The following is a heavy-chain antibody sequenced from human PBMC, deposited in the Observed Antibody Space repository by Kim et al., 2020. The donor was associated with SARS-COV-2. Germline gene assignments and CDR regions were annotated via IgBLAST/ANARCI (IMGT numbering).Heavy chain of an antibody. Sequence: GGSLRLSCAASGFTFSDYYMSWIRQAPGKGLEWVSYISSSSSYTNYPDSVKGRFTISRDNAKNSLYLQMNSLRAEDTAVYYCARVSGQWLVIYWYFDLWGRGTLFTVSS. CDR2: ISSSSSYT. CDR3: ARVSGQWLVIYWYFDL. V-gene: IGHV3-11*06. CDR1: GFTFSDYY. D-gene: IGHD6-19*01. J-gene: IGHJ2*01.